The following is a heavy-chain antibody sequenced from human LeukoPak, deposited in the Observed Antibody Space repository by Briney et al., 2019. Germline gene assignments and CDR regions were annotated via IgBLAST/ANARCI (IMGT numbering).Heavy chain of an antibody. J-gene: IGHJ4*02. CDR1: GSTFSSVE. V-gene: IGHV3-48*03. CDR2: ISSSGDTI. CDR3: ARNAAYDILTGYYTNSHFDY. Sequence: GGSLILSCAASGSTFSSVEMNWVRQAPGKGLEWVSHISSSGDTIFYADSMNGRFTISRDNAKNSLYLKMNSLRAEDTAVYFFARNAAYDILTGYYTNSHFDYWGQGTLVTVSS. D-gene: IGHD3-9*01.